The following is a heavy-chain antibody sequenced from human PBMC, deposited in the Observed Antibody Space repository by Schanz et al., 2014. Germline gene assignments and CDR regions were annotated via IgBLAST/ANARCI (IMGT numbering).Heavy chain of an antibody. CDR2: INSVGSNT. J-gene: IGHJ5*02. CDR3: ARGRVLES. D-gene: IGHD1-1*01. V-gene: IGHV3-74*01. CDR1: GFTFSSHW. Sequence: EVQLVQSGGGLVQPGGSLILSCAASGFTFSSHWMHWVRQDPGKGLVWVARINSVGSNTDYADSVTGRFTISRDNAKNSLFLQMNSLRPEDTAVYYCARGRVLESWGQGTLVTVSS.